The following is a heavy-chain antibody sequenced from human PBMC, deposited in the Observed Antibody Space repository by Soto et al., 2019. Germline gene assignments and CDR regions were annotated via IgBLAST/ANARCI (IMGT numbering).Heavy chain of an antibody. Sequence: PVKASSKAPGGTFTTYTFSWGRQAPGQELEWMGGITTIFGTRNYAQQLQGRVTISAGECTNTAYLELGSLRCEDTDVYYCARAPPYCPGGRCYSGPHYSYCVMDVLGQGNRGSV. CDR2: ITTIFGTR. J-gene: IGHJ6*02. V-gene: IGHV1-69*13. CDR3: ARAPPYCPGGRCYSGPHYSYCVMDV. CDR1: GGTFTTYT. D-gene: IGHD2-15*01.